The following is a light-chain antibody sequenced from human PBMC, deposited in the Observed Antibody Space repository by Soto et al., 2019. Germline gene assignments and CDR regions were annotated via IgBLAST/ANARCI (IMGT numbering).Light chain of an antibody. CDR3: QQYNSYSPT. Sequence: DIQMTQSPSTLSASVGDRVTITCRASQSISIWLAWYQQKPGKAPKLLIYDASSLESGVPSRFSSSGSGTEFTLTISSLQPDDFATYYCQQYNSYSPTFGQGTKVEIK. J-gene: IGKJ1*01. CDR2: DAS. V-gene: IGKV1-5*01. CDR1: QSISIW.